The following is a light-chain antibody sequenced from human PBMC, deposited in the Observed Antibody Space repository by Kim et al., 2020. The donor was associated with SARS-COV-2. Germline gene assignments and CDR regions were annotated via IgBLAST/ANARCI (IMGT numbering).Light chain of an antibody. CDR2: AAS. CDR1: QSISSY. V-gene: IGKV1-39*01. CDR3: QQSYSTRLT. Sequence: ASVGDRVTITCRASQSISSYLNWYQQKPGKAPKLLIYAASSLQSGAPSRFSGSGSGTDFTLTISSLQPEDFATYYCQQSYSTRLTFGGGTKVDIK. J-gene: IGKJ4*01.